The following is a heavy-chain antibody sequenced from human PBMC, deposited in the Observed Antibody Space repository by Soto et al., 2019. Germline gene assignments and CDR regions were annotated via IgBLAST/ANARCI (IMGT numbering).Heavy chain of an antibody. CDR1: GGSISSYY. V-gene: IGHV4-59*01. D-gene: IGHD6-19*01. J-gene: IGHJ4*02. Sequence: PSETLSLTCTVSGGSISSYYWRWIRQPPGKGLEWIGYIYYSGSTNYNPSLKSRVTISVDTSKNQFSLKLSSVTAADTAVYYCARVDADSSGWPRFDYWGQGTLVTVSS. CDR3: ARVDADSSGWPRFDY. CDR2: IYYSGST.